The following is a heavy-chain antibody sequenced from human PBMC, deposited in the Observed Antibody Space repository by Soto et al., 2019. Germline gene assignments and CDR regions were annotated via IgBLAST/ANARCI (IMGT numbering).Heavy chain of an antibody. J-gene: IGHJ4*02. CDR1: GFTFSSYG. D-gene: IGHD4-17*01. Sequence: PGGSLRLSCAASGFTFSSYGMHWVRQAPGKGLEWVAVIWYDGSNKYYADSVKGRFTISRDNSKNTLYLQMNSLRAEDTAVYYCAVYGYGVSAAAYWGQGTLVTVSS. CDR3: AVYGYGVSAAAY. V-gene: IGHV3-33*01. CDR2: IWYDGSNK.